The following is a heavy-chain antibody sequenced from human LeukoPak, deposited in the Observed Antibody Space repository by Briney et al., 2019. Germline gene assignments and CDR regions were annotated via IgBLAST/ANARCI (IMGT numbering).Heavy chain of an antibody. Sequence: ASVKVSCKASGYTFTGYYMHWVRQAPGQGLEWMGWINPNSGGTNYAQKFQGRVTMTGDTSISTAYMELSRLRSDDTAVYYCARVRYYYDSSGYPDYWGQGTLVTVSS. CDR3: ARVRYYYDSSGYPDY. V-gene: IGHV1-2*02. D-gene: IGHD3-22*01. CDR2: INPNSGGT. J-gene: IGHJ4*02. CDR1: GYTFTGYY.